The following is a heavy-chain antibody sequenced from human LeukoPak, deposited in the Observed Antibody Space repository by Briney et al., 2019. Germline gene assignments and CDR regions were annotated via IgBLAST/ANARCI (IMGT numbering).Heavy chain of an antibody. J-gene: IGHJ4*02. D-gene: IGHD6-19*01. CDR3: ASSESGWNGGDY. CDR1: GGSFSGYY. V-gene: IGHV4-34*01. CDR2: INHSGST. Sequence: SETLSLTCAVYGGSFSGYYWSWIRQPPGKGLEWIGEINHSGSTNYNPSFKSRVTISVDTSKNEFFLNLTSVTAADTAVYYCASSESGWNGGDYWGPGSLVTVSS.